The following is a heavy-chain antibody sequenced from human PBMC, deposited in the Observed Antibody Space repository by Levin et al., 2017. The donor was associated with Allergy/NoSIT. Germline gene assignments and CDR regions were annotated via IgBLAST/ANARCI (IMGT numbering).Heavy chain of an antibody. D-gene: IGHD6-13*01. J-gene: IGHJ4*02. CDR1: GGSISSYY. Sequence: SQTLSLTCTVSGGSISSYYWSWIRQPAGKGLEWIGHIYTSGSTNYNPSLKSRVTMSLDTSKNQFSLKLSSVTAADTAVYYCARDLGIAAAGRRVDYWGQGTLVTVSS. CDR3: ARDLGIAAAGRRVDY. V-gene: IGHV4-4*07. CDR2: IYTSGST.